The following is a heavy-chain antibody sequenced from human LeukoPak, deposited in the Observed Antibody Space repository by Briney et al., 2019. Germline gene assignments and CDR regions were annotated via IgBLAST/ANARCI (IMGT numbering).Heavy chain of an antibody. CDR3: ARTYCSSTSCYPFDY. CDR1: GYTFTSYY. D-gene: IGHD2-2*01. V-gene: IGHV1-46*03. CDR2: INPSGGST. Sequence: ASVKVSCKASGYTFTSYYMYWVRQAPGQGLEWMGIINPSGGSTSYAQKFQGRVTMTRDTSTSTVYMELSSLRSEDTAVYYCARTYCSSTSCYPFDYWGQGTLVTVSS. J-gene: IGHJ4*02.